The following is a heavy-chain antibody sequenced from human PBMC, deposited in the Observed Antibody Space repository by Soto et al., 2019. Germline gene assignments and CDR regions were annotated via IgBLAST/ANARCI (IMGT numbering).Heavy chain of an antibody. J-gene: IGHJ4*02. CDR1: GGSISSGGYY. CDR3: ARQGIAAAGTGTLDY. CDR2: IYYSGST. V-gene: IGHV4-31*03. Sequence: TLSLTCTVSGGSISSGGYYFIGIRQHPGKGLEWIGYIYYSGSTYYNPSLKSRVTISVDTSKNQFSLKLSSVTAADTAVYYCARQGIAAAGTGTLDYWGQGTLVTVSS. D-gene: IGHD6-13*01.